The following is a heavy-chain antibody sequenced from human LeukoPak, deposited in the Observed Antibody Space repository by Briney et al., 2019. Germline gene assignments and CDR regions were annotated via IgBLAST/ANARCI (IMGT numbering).Heavy chain of an antibody. J-gene: IGHJ4*02. D-gene: IGHD5-12*01. Sequence: ASVKVSCKASGYTLTGYYMHWLRRAPGQGLEWMGWINPNSGDTNYAQKFQGRVTMTRDTSISTAYMELSRLTSDDTAVYYCAKNPYEYYFDYWGQGTLVTVSS. CDR2: INPNSGDT. CDR1: GYTLTGYY. V-gene: IGHV1-2*02. CDR3: AKNPYEYYFDY.